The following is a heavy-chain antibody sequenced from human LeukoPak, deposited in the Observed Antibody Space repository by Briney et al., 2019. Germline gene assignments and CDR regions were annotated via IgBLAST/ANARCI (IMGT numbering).Heavy chain of an antibody. Sequence: GGSLRLSCAASGFTFSSYGMHWVRQAPGKGLEWVAVIWYDGSNKYYADSVKGRFTISRDNSKNTLYLQMNSLRAEDTAVYYCARDGGSSSWYPTFDYWGQGTLVTVSS. D-gene: IGHD6-13*01. CDR3: ARDGGSSSWYPTFDY. J-gene: IGHJ4*02. CDR1: GFTFSSYG. CDR2: IWYDGSNK. V-gene: IGHV3-33*01.